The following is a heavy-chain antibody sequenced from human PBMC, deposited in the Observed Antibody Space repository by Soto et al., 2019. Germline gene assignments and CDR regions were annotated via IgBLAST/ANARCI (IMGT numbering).Heavy chain of an antibody. CDR1: GYTFTSYY. Sequence: ASVKVSCKASGYTFTSYYMHWVRQAPGQGLEWMGIINPSGGSTNYAQKFQGRVTITTDTSTSTAYMELSSLRSEDTAVYYCARVPNPYYYDSSGYYYPWFDPWGQGTLVTVSS. CDR2: INPSGGST. CDR3: ARVPNPYYYDSSGYYYPWFDP. D-gene: IGHD3-22*01. V-gene: IGHV1-46*01. J-gene: IGHJ5*02.